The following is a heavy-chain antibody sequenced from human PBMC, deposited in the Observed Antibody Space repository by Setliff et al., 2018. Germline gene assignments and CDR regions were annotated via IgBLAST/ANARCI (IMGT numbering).Heavy chain of an antibody. Sequence: SVKVSCKASGDSFNNYAISWVRQAPGQGLEWMGGIIPMFGTPAYAQKFQDRVTITTDESTSTAYMELRSLRSDDTAVFYCAREVVVVKSAINYYYYMDVWGKGTTVTVSS. V-gene: IGHV1-69*05. CDR1: GDSFNNYA. CDR3: AREVVVVKSAINYYYYMDV. J-gene: IGHJ6*03. CDR2: IIPMFGTP. D-gene: IGHD2-2*01.